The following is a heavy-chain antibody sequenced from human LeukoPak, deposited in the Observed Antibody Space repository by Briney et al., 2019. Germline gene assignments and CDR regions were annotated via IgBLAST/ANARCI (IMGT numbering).Heavy chain of an antibody. J-gene: IGHJ4*02. CDR2: INHSGST. Sequence: SETLSLTCAVYGGSFSGYYWSWIRQPPGKGLEWIGEINHSGSTNYNPSLKSRVTISVDTSKNQFSLKLSSVTAADTAVYYCASANGSGKTYRIDYWGQGALVTVSS. V-gene: IGHV4-34*01. CDR1: GGSFSGYY. D-gene: IGHD3-10*01. CDR3: ASANGSGKTYRIDY.